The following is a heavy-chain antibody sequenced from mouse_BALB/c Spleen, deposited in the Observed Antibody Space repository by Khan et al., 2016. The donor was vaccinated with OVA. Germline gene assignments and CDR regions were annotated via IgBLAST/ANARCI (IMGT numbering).Heavy chain of an antibody. CDR2: IRNKANGYTT. D-gene: IGHD2-1*01. CDR3: ARDTLYYDAMDY. V-gene: IGHV7-3*02. Sequence: EVELVESGGGLVQPGGSLRLSCAIFGFTFTDYYMSWVRQPPGKALEWLGFIRNKANGYTTEYSASVKGRFTISRDNYQSILYLQMNTLRAEDSATYYCARDTLYYDAMDYWGQGTSVTVSS. CDR1: GFTFTDYY. J-gene: IGHJ4*01.